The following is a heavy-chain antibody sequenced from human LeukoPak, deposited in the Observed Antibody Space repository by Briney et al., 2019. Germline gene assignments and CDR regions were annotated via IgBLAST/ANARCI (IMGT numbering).Heavy chain of an antibody. V-gene: IGHV5-51*01. CDR1: AYSFPTYW. CDR3: VRGSASASLYFDY. D-gene: IGHD3-10*01. CDR2: IYPGDSDT. J-gene: IGHJ4*02. Sequence: GESLKISCKSSAYSFPTYWIGWVRQMSGKGLEWMGIIYPGDSDTRYSPSFQGQVTISADKSISTAYLQWSSLQASDTAMYYCVRGSASASLYFDYWGQGTLVTVSS.